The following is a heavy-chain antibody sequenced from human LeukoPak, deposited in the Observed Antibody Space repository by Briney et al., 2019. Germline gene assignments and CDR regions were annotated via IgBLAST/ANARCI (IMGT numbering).Heavy chain of an antibody. CDR1: GFTFTSFG. V-gene: IGHV3-23*01. D-gene: IGHD3-22*01. CDR2: ISGSGGST. CDR3: ARGAYDSSGFNDAFDI. J-gene: IGHJ3*02. Sequence: GGTLRPSCAASGFTFTSFGMSWVRQAPGKGLEWVSTISGSGGSTYYADSVKGRFTISRDNSKNTLYLQMNSLRAEDTAVYHCARGAYDSSGFNDAFDIWGQGTMVTVSS.